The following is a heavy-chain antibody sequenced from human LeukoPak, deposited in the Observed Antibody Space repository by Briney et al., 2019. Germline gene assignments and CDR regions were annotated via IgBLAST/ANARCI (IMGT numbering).Heavy chain of an antibody. CDR3: ARDDVRCSGGSCYSDSAFDI. D-gene: IGHD2-15*01. Sequence: SETLSLTCAVYGGSFSGYYWRWIRQPPGKGLEWFGELNHSGSTNYNPSLKSRVTISVDTSKNQFSLKLSSVTAADTAVYYCARDDVRCSGGSCYSDSAFDIWGQGTMVTVSS. CDR1: GGSFSGYY. V-gene: IGHV4-34*01. J-gene: IGHJ3*02. CDR2: LNHSGST.